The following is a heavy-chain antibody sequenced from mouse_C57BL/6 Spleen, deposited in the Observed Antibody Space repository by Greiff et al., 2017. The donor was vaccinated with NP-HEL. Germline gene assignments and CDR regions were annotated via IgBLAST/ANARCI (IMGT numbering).Heavy chain of an antibody. CDR3: ARSGSLWYFDV. CDR2: IYPGDGDT. CDR1: GYAFSSSW. V-gene: IGHV1-82*01. J-gene: IGHJ1*03. D-gene: IGHD1-1*01. Sequence: VQLQQSGPELVKPGASVKISCKASGYAFSSSWMNWVKQRPGKGLEWIGRIYPGDGDTNYNGKFKGKATLTADKSSSTAYMQLSSLTSEDSAVYFCARSGSLWYFDVWGTGTTVTVSS.